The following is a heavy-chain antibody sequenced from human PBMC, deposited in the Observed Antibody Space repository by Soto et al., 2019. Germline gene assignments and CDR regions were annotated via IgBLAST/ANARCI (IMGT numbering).Heavy chain of an antibody. V-gene: IGHV3-21*04. Sequence: GGSLRLSCAASGFTFTRYSMNWVRQAPGKGLEWVSSISSTTNYIYYGDSMKGRFTISRDNAKNSLYLEMNSLRAEDTAVYYCARGPWWSYSSRPEPYDYWGQGTMVTVSS. D-gene: IGHD6-13*01. CDR1: GFTFTRYS. J-gene: IGHJ4*02. CDR2: ISSTTNYI. CDR3: ARGPWWSYSSRPEPYDY.